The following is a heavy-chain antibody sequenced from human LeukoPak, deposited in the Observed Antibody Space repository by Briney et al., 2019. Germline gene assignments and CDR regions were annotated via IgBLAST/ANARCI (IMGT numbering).Heavy chain of an antibody. V-gene: IGHV3-66*01. D-gene: IGHD3-3*01. CDR2: IYSGGST. CDR3: AFYDFWSADYYYYMDV. CDR1: GFTVSSNY. J-gene: IGHJ6*03. Sequence: GGSLRLSCAASGFTVSSNYMSWVRQAPGKGLEWVSVIYSGGSTYYADSVKGRFTISRDNAKNSLYLQMNSLRAEDTAVYYCAFYDFWSADYYYYMDVWGKGTTVTVSS.